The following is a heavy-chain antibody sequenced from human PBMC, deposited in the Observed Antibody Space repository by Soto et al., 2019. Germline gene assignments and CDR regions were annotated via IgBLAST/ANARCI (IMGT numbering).Heavy chain of an antibody. D-gene: IGHD3-10*02. J-gene: IGHJ5*02. CDR3: ARLLFGLGGWFDP. CDR1: GGSISSYY. CDR2: IYYSGST. Sequence: QVQLQESGPGLVKPSETLSLTCTVSGGSISSYYWSWIRQPPGKGLEWIGYIYYSGSTNYNPSLKSRVTLSVGTSKNQCSLKLSSVTAADTAVYYCARLLFGLGGWFDPWGQGTLVTVSS. V-gene: IGHV4-59*01.